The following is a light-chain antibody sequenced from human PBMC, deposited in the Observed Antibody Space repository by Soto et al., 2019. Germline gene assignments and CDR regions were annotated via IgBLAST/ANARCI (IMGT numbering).Light chain of an antibody. CDR3: QQHTDYPPLT. CDR1: RNINRK. V-gene: IGKV3-15*01. J-gene: IGKJ4*01. Sequence: EIEMTQSPASLSVSPGERATLSCRASRNINRKLAWYQQKPGQAPRLLISGASTRATGIPARFSGSGSGTEFTLTISSLQSADFAVYYCQQHTDYPPLTFGGGTKVEIK. CDR2: GAS.